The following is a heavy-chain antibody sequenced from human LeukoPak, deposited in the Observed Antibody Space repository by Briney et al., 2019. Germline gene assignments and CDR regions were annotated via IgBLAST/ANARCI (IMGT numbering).Heavy chain of an antibody. J-gene: IGHJ4*02. V-gene: IGHV4-59*08. CDR3: ASGIITTGTTGTDY. D-gene: IGHD1-1*01. CDR2: IYYSGST. CDR1: GGSISSYY. Sequence: SETLSLTCTVSGGSISSYYWSWIRQPPGKGLEWIGYIYYSGSTNYNPSLKSRVTISVDTSKNQVSLKLSSVTAADTAVYYCASGIITTGTTGTDYWGQGTLVTVSS.